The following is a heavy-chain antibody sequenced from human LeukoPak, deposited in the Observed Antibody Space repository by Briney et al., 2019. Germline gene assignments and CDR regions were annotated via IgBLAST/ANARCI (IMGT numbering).Heavy chain of an antibody. D-gene: IGHD3-3*01. J-gene: IGHJ3*02. CDR2: ISSSSSYI. CDR3: ARSDPYDFWSGYFFQQVILDAFDT. CDR1: GFTFSSYS. Sequence: GGSLRLSCAASGFTFSSYSMNWVRQAPGKGLEWVSSISSSSSYIYYADSVKGRFTISRDNAKNSLYLQMNSLRAEDTAVYYCARSDPYDFWSGYFFQQVILDAFDTWGQGTMVTVSS. V-gene: IGHV3-21*01.